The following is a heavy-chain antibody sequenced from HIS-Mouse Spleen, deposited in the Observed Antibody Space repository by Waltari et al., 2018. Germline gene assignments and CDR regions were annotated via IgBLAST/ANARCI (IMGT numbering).Heavy chain of an antibody. D-gene: IGHD6-13*01. CDR1: GGSISSSSYY. V-gene: IGHV4-39*07. Sequence: QLQLQESGPGLVKPSETLSLTCTVSGGSISSSSYYWGWIRQPPGKGLEWIGSIYYSGSTYYNTSLKSRVTISVDTSKTQFSLKLSSVTAADTAVYYCAREIPYSSSWYDWYFDLWGRGTLVTVSS. CDR2: IYYSGST. J-gene: IGHJ2*01. CDR3: AREIPYSSSWYDWYFDL.